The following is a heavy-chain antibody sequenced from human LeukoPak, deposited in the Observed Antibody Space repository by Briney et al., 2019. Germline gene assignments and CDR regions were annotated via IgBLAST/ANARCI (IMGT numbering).Heavy chain of an antibody. D-gene: IGHD2-8*01. CDR2: ISYDGTNK. Sequence: PGRSLRLSCAASGFTFSNYGIHWVRQAPGKGLEWVAIISYDGTNKYYADSVKGLFTISRDNSKNTLYLQMNSLRAEDTAMYYCAKEEGVMAIAGSPSGYRGQGTLVTVSS. V-gene: IGHV3-30*18. CDR3: AKEEGVMAIAGSPSGY. CDR1: GFTFSNYG. J-gene: IGHJ4*02.